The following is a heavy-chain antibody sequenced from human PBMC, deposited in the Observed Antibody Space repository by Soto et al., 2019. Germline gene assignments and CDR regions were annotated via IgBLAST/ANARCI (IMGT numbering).Heavy chain of an antibody. J-gene: IGHJ6*02. V-gene: IGHV4-59*08. Sequence: QVQLQQSGPGLVKPSETLSLTCTVSSGPSRSHNWGWIRQPPGGGLEWIGYIYHTGDTSYNPSLSSRVTISADTSTNHISLTLMSVTAADTAVYYCVRQGIGDLHGLVDVWGQGTRVSVSS. D-gene: IGHD3-10*01. CDR2: IYHTGDT. CDR3: VRQGIGDLHGLVDV. CDR1: SGPSRSHN.